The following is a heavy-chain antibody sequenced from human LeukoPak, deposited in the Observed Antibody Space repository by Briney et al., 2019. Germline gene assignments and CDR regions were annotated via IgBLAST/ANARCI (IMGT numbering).Heavy chain of an antibody. CDR3: ARGLGFGEPGAFDI. CDR1: GGSISSYY. J-gene: IGHJ3*02. CDR2: IYITGTTGST. V-gene: IGHV4-4*07. Sequence: SETLSLTCTVSGGSISSYYWSWIRQPAGKGLEWIGRIYITGTTGSTNYNPSLKSRVTMSVDTSKNQFSLKLSSVTAADTAVYYCARGLGFGEPGAFDIWGQGTMVTVSS. D-gene: IGHD3-10*01.